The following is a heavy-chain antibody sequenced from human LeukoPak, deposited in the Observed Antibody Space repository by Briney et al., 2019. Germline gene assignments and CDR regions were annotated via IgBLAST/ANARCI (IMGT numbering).Heavy chain of an antibody. D-gene: IGHD3-22*01. V-gene: IGHV3-11*06. J-gene: IGHJ4*02. CDR2: ISSGSSYT. Sequence: GGSLRLSCAASGFTFSDYYMSWIRQTPGKGLEWVSYISSGSSYTNYADSVKGRFTISRDNAKNSLYLQMISLRAEDTAVYYCARGGYYAGYQFDYWGQGTLVTVSS. CDR3: ARGGYYAGYQFDY. CDR1: GFTFSDYY.